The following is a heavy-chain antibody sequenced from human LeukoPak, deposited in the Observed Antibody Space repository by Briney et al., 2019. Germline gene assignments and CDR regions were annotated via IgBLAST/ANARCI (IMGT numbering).Heavy chain of an antibody. D-gene: IGHD6-19*01. CDR3: AKVRSQRWLVSPGAIDY. CDR1: GFTFSSYA. J-gene: IGHJ4*02. Sequence: GGSLRLSCAASGFTFSSYAMSWVRQAPGKGLEWVSAISGSGGSTYYADSVKGRSTISRDNSKNTLYLQMNSLRAEDTAVYYCAKVRSQRWLVSPGAIDYWGQGTLVTVSS. V-gene: IGHV3-23*01. CDR2: ISGSGGST.